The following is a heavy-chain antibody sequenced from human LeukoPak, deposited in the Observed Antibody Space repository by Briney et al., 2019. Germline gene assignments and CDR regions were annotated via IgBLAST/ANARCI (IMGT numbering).Heavy chain of an antibody. D-gene: IGHD5-12*01. V-gene: IGHV3-30-3*01. J-gene: IGHJ3*02. CDR2: ISCDGSNK. CDR1: GFTFSSYA. CDR3: ARVSQRWLHSDAFDI. Sequence: GGSLRLSCAASGFTFSSYAMHWVRQAPGKGLEWVAVISCDGSNKYYADSVKGRFTISRDNSKNTLYLQMNSLRAEDTAVYYCARVSQRWLHSDAFDIWGQGTMVTVSS.